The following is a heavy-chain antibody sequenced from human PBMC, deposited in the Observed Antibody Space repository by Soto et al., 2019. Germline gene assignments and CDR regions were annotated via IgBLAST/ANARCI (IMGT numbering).Heavy chain of an antibody. CDR3: ARVIKFGDYSRWFEP. J-gene: IGHJ5*02. D-gene: IGHD4-17*01. V-gene: IGHV1-8*01. Sequence: ASLKVSCKASGYIFTSYDINWVLQATGQGLEYLGWINPNSGNTGYVQKFKGRVTMTRNTSINTAYMELNSLRSEDTAVYYCARVIKFGDYSRWFEPWGPGTRVNV. CDR1: GYIFTSYD. CDR2: INPNSGNT.